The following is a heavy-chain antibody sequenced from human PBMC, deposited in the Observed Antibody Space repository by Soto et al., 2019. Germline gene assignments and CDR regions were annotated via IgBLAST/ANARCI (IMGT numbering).Heavy chain of an antibody. CDR1: GGSINTFY. J-gene: IGHJ4*02. CDR3: AREGSYSAYNFAHGIQLWSFDF. Sequence: SETLSLTCTVSGGSINTFYWSCVRQPAGKGLEWSERIFSSGSTSFNPSLESRVAMSVDTSKNHFSLNLSSVTAADMAVYYCAREGSYSAYNFAHGIQLWSFDFWGQGALVTVSS. V-gene: IGHV4-4*07. D-gene: IGHD5-12*01. CDR2: IFSSGST.